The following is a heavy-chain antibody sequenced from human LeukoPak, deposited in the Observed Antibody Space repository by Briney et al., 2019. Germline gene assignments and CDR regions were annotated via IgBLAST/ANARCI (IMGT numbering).Heavy chain of an antibody. V-gene: IGHV4-59*01. CDR3: ARGTVTTGYFDH. Sequence: PSETLSLTCTVSGISISNYYWSWIRQSPGKGLEWIGYITGGTNYNPSLKSRVTIPVDTSKNQLSLTLSSVTAADTAVYYCARGTVTTGYFDHWGQGTLVTVSS. J-gene: IGHJ4*02. CDR1: GISISNYY. D-gene: IGHD4-17*01. CDR2: ITGGT.